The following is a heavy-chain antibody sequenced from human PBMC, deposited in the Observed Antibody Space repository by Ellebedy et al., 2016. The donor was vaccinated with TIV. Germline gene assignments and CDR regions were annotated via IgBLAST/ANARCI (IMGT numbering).Heavy chain of an antibody. Sequence: TFGNYWMSWIRQPPGKGLEWVGYIYYSGSAYYNSSLKGRVKISVDRSKKQISLELNSVTAADTAVYFCARGLTGNAFDIWGQGTMVTVSS. CDR1: TFGNYW. D-gene: IGHD1-20*01. J-gene: IGHJ3*02. CDR2: IYYSGSA. V-gene: IGHV4-30-4*08. CDR3: ARGLTGNAFDI.